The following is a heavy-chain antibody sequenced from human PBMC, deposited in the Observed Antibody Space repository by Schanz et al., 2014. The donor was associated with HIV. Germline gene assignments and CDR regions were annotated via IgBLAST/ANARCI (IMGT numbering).Heavy chain of an antibody. Sequence: DLEESGGGVVQPGRSLRLSCAASGFSFSNYGMHWVRQAPGKGLEWVAVIWYDATNEYYADSVKGRFTISRDNSKNTLYLQMNSLRVEDTAVYYCARDSYYDRSRYSGYYYYGMDVWGQGTTVTVSS. V-gene: IGHV3-33*08. J-gene: IGHJ6*02. CDR1: GFSFSNYG. CDR3: ARDSYYDRSRYSGYYYYGMDV. CDR2: IWYDATNE. D-gene: IGHD3-9*01.